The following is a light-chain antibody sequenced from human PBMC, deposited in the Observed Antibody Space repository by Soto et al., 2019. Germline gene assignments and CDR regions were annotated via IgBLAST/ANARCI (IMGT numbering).Light chain of an antibody. V-gene: IGLV2-14*01. CDR3: AAWDDSLGGHVV. Sequence: QSALTQPASVSGSPGQSITISCTGTSSDVGGYNYVSWYQQHPGKAPKLMIYEVSNRPSGVSNRFSGSKSGNTASLTISGLRSDDEADYYCAAWDDSLGGHVVFGAGTKLTVL. CDR2: EVS. J-gene: IGLJ2*01. CDR1: SSDVGGYNY.